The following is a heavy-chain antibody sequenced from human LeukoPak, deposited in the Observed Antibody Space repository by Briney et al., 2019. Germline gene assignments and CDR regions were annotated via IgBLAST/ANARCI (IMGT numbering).Heavy chain of an antibody. CDR3: ARVTTITTGDEFDY. D-gene: IGHD4-11*01. CDR1: GGSISSSNW. Sequence: SETLSLTCAVSGGSISSSNWWSWVRQPPGKGLEWIGEIYHSGGTNYNPPLKSRVTISVDKSKNQFSLKLSSVTAADTAVYYCARVTTITTGDEFDYWGQGTLVTVSS. J-gene: IGHJ4*02. V-gene: IGHV4-4*02. CDR2: IYHSGGT.